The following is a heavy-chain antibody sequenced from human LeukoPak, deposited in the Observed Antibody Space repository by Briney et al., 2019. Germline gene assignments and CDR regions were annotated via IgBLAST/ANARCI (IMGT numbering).Heavy chain of an antibody. J-gene: IGHJ6*03. Sequence: GASVKVSCKASGGTFSSYAISWVRQAPGQGLEWMGGIIPIFGTANYAQKFQGRVTITADESTSTAYMELSSLRPEDTAVYYCARLFGGFLESYMDVWGKGTTVTVSS. CDR1: GGTFSSYA. CDR2: IIPIFGTA. CDR3: ARLFGGFLESYMDV. V-gene: IGHV1-69*13. D-gene: IGHD3-3*01.